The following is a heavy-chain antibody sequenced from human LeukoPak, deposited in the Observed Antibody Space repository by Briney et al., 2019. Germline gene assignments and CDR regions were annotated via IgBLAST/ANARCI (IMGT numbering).Heavy chain of an antibody. V-gene: IGHV3-9*01. J-gene: IGHJ4*02. CDR3: AKDMRGAAGLDY. Sequence: AGRSLRLSCAASGFTFDDYAMHWVRQAPGKGLEWVSRITWNSGSIDYADSVKGRFTISRDNAKNSLYLQMNNLRAEDTALYYCAKDMRGAAGLDYWGQGTLVTVSS. CDR2: ITWNSGSI. CDR1: GFTFDDYA. D-gene: IGHD6-13*01.